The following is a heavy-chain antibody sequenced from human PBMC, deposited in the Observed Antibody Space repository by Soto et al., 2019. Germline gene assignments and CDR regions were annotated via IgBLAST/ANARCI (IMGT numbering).Heavy chain of an antibody. V-gene: IGHV3-23*01. CDR2: ISGSGGST. CDR1: GFTFSSYA. J-gene: IGHJ3*02. D-gene: IGHD2-2*01. Sequence: EVPLLESGGGLVQPGGSLRLSCAASGFTFSSYAMSWVRQAPGKGLEWVSAISGSGGSTYYADSVKGRFTISRDNSKNTQYLQMNSLRAEDTAVYYCAKDHVVVVPAVFDAFDIWGQGTMVTVSS. CDR3: AKDHVVVVPAVFDAFDI.